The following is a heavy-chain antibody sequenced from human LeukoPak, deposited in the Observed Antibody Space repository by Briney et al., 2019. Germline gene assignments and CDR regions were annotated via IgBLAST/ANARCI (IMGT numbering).Heavy chain of an antibody. CDR3: AKDNLYYYGSGSPTHPYYFDY. Sequence: GGSLRLSCAASGFTFDDYAMHWVRQAPGKGLEWVSGISWNSGSMDYADSVKGRFTISRDNSKNTLYLQMNSLRAEDTAVYYCAKDNLYYYGSGSPTHPYYFDYWGQGTLVTVSS. CDR1: GFTFDDYA. V-gene: IGHV3-9*01. J-gene: IGHJ4*02. CDR2: ISWNSGSM. D-gene: IGHD3-10*01.